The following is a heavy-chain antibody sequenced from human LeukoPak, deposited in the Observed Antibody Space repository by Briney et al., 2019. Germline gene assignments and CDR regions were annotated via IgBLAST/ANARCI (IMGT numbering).Heavy chain of an antibody. CDR3: APLYCSVGSCYSDAFGI. CDR1: GFIFSNYE. CDR2: ISSGGSTI. V-gene: IGHV3-48*03. J-gene: IGHJ3*02. Sequence: PGGSLRLSCVASGFIFSNYEMNWVRQAPGKGLEWLSYISSGGSTIYYADSVRGRFTISRDNAKNSLYLQMDSLGAEDTAVYYCAPLYCSVGSCYSDAFGIWGQGTMVTVSS. D-gene: IGHD2-15*01.